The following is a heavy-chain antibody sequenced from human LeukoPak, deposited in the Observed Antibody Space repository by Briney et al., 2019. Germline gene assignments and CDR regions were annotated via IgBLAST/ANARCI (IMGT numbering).Heavy chain of an antibody. D-gene: IGHD2-21*02. CDR1: GFTFSSYG. V-gene: IGHV3-30*18. CDR2: ISYDGSNK. Sequence: GGSLRLSCAASGFTFSSYGMHWVRQAPGKGLEWVAVISYDGSNKYYADSVKGRFTISRDNSKNTLYLQMNSLRAEDTAVYYCAKVGYCGGDCPHSDYWGQGTLVTVSS. CDR3: AKVGYCGGDCPHSDY. J-gene: IGHJ4*02.